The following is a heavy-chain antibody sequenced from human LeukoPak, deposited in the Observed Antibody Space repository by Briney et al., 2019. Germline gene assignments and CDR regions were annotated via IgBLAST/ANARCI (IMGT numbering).Heavy chain of an antibody. CDR3: AREDLLKLDP. V-gene: IGHV3-7*01. CDR1: GFTFSSYS. CDR2: IKQDGSEK. Sequence: PGGSLRLSCAASGFTFSSYSMNWVRQAPGKGLEWVANIKQDGSEKYYVDSVKGRFTISRDNAKNSLYLQMNSLRAEDTAVYYCAREDLLKLDPWGQGTLVTVSS. J-gene: IGHJ5*02.